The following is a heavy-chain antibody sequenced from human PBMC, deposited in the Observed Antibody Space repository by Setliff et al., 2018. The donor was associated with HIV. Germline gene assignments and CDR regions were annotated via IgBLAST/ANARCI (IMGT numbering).Heavy chain of an antibody. Sequence: TSETLSLTCTVSGGSISSSSYYWGWIRQPPGKGLEWIGNIYYNGSTYSTPSLKSRVTISVDTSKNQFSLKLSSVTAADTAMYYCARTRYFYDSSDRYWVIDSWGQGTLVTVSS. CDR1: GGSISSSSYY. V-gene: IGHV4-39*01. CDR2: IYYNGST. CDR3: ARTRYFYDSSDRYWVIDS. J-gene: IGHJ5*01. D-gene: IGHD3-22*01.